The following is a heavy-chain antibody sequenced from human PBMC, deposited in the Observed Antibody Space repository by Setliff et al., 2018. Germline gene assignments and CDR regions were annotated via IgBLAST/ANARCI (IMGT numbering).Heavy chain of an antibody. D-gene: IGHD5-12*01. J-gene: IGHJ4*02. Sequence: ASVKVSCKASGFTFTTSAVQWVRQARGQRLEWIGWIVVGSVSTNYAQKFQDRVIITRDMSTSTVYMELSSLRSEDTAVYYCAVNSGYDTSYARFDYWGQGTLVTVS. CDR2: IVVGSVST. CDR1: GFTFTTSA. V-gene: IGHV1-58*01. CDR3: AVNSGYDTSYARFDY.